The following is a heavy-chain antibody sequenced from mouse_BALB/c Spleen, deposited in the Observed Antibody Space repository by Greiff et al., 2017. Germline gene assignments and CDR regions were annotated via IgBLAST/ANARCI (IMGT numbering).Heavy chain of an antibody. CDR3: ARDRAVVAPYAMDY. Sequence: EVMLVESGGGLVKPGGSLKLSCAASGFTFSDYYMYWVRQTPEKRLEWVATISDGGSYTYYPDSVKGRFTISRDNAKNNLYLQMSSLKSEDTAMYYCARDRAVVAPYAMDYWGQGTSVTVSS. J-gene: IGHJ4*01. D-gene: IGHD1-1*01. CDR2: ISDGGSYT. V-gene: IGHV5-4*02. CDR1: GFTFSDYY.